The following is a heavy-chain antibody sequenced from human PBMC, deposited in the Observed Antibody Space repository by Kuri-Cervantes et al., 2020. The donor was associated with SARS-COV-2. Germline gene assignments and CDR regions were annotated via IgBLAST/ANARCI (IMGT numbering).Heavy chain of an antibody. CDR2: IYPGDSDT. J-gene: IGHJ4*02. CDR1: GYSFTSYW. D-gene: IGHD5-18*01. Sequence: GESLKISCKGSGYSFTSYWIGWVRQMLGKGLEWMGIIYPGDSDTRYSLSFQGQVTISADKSISTAYLQWSSLKASDTAMYCCARPGYSYGYYYFDYWGQGTLVTVSS. CDR3: ARPGYSYGYYYFDY. V-gene: IGHV5-51*01.